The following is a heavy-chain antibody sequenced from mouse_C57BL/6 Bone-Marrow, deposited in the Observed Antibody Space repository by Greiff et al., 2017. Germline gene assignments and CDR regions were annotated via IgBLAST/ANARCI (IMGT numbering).Heavy chain of an antibody. Sequence: QVQLQQPGAELVRPGTSVKLSCKASGYTFTSYWMHWVKQRPGQGLEWIGVIDPSDSYTNYNQKFKGKATLTVDTSSSTAYMQLSSLTSEDSAVYYCARDVYSNWDYAMDYWGQGTSVTVSS. V-gene: IGHV1-59*01. CDR1: GYTFTSYW. CDR2: IDPSDSYT. D-gene: IGHD2-5*01. J-gene: IGHJ4*01. CDR3: ARDVYSNWDYAMDY.